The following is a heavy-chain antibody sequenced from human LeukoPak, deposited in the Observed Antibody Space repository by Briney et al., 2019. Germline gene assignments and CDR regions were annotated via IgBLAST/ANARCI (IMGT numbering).Heavy chain of an antibody. D-gene: IGHD3-10*01. V-gene: IGHV3-30-3*01. Sequence: PGGSLRLSCAASGFTFSSYAMHWVRQAPGKGLEWVAVISYDGGNKYYADSVKGRFTISRDNSKNTLYLQMNSLRAEDTAVYYCARGSGDFDCWGQGTLVTVSS. CDR1: GFTFSSYA. CDR2: ISYDGGNK. CDR3: ARGSGDFDC. J-gene: IGHJ4*02.